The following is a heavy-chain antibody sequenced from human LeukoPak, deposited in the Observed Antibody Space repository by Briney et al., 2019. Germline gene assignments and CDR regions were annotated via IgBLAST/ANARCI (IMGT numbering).Heavy chain of an antibody. Sequence: PSQTLSLTCTVSGGSISSGSYYWSWIRQPAGKGLEWIGRIYTSGSTNYNPSLKSRVTISVDTSKNQFSLKLSSVTAADTAVYYCARDRKYCSSTSCYTRSPLYYYYYYMDVWGKGTTVTVSS. V-gene: IGHV4-61*02. D-gene: IGHD2-2*02. CDR2: IYTSGST. J-gene: IGHJ6*03. CDR1: GGSISSGSYY. CDR3: ARDRKYCSSTSCYTRSPLYYYYYYMDV.